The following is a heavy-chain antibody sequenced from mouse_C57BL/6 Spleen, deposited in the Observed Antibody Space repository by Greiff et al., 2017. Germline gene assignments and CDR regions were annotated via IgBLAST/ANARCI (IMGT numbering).Heavy chain of an antibody. CDR2: IHPNSGST. V-gene: IGHV1-64*01. CDR3: ARSDDYDAWFAY. J-gene: IGHJ3*01. D-gene: IGHD2-4*01. Sequence: VQLQQSGAELVKPGASVKLSCKASGYTFTSYWMHWVKQRPGQGLEWIGMIHPNSGSTNYNEKFKSKATLTVDKSSSTAYMQLSSLTSEDSAVYYCARSDDYDAWFAYWDQGTLVTVSA. CDR1: GYTFTSYW.